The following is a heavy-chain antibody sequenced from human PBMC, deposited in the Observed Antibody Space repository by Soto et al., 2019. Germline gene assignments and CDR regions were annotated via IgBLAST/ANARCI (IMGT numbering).Heavy chain of an antibody. J-gene: IGHJ6*02. V-gene: IGHV4-4*02. CDR3: ARVGYSYGSYYYYGMDV. Sequence: PSETLSLTCAVSGGSISSSNWWSWVRQPPGKGLEWIGEIYHSGSTNYNPSLKSRVTIPVDKSKNQFSLKLSSVTAADTAVYYCARVGYSYGSYYYYGMDVWGQGTTVTVSS. D-gene: IGHD5-18*01. CDR1: GGSISSSNW. CDR2: IYHSGST.